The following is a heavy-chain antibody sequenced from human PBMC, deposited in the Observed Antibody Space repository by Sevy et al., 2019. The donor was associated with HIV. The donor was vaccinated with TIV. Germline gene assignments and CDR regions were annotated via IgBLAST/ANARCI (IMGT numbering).Heavy chain of an antibody. CDR3: ARHSYLQAFCSGGTCYSGHFDY. Sequence: SETLSLTCTVSGGSISSRIFYWGWIRQSPGKGLEWLGSIAYSGHTFDNPSIKSRVTMSVDTSDNQYSLTMRSVTAADTAVYSRARHSYLQAFCSGGTCYSGHFDYWGEGTLVSVSS. CDR2: IAYSGHT. D-gene: IGHD2-15*01. J-gene: IGHJ4*02. V-gene: IGHV4-39*01. CDR1: GGSISSRIFY.